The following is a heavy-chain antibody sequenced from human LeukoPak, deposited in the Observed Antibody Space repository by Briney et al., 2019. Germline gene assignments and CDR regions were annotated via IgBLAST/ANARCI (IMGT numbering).Heavy chain of an antibody. Sequence: GGSLRLSCTVSGFTFSSFSMNWVRQAPGKGLEWVSYISSSSGNIEYADSVKGRYTISRDHAKNSLYLQMNSPRAEDTAVYYCARDDGGALDVFDIWGQGTLVTVSS. CDR2: ISSSSGNI. CDR3: ARDDGGALDVFDI. J-gene: IGHJ3*02. D-gene: IGHD4-23*01. CDR1: GFTFSSFS. V-gene: IGHV3-21*01.